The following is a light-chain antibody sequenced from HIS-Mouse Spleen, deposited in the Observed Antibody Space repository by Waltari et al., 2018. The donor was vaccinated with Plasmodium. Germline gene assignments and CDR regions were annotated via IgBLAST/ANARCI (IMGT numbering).Light chain of an antibody. Sequence: DLQMTQSPSTLSASVGDRVTITCRARQSISSWLAWYQQKPGKAPKLLIYKASSLESGGPSRFSGSGSGTEFTLTISSLQPDDFATYYCQQYNGYSPWTFGQGTKVEIK. CDR1: QSISSW. CDR2: KAS. J-gene: IGKJ1*01. CDR3: QQYNGYSPWT. V-gene: IGKV1-5*03.